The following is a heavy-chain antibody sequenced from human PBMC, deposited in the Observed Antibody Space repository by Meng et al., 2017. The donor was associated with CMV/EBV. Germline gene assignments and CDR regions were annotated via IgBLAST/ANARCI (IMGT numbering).Heavy chain of an antibody. D-gene: IGHD1-20*01. V-gene: IGHV3-23*03. Sequence: GESLKISCAASGFTFSNFDMSWVRQAPGKGLEWVSFIYRGGVSTYYADSVKGRFTISRDNAKNSLYLQMNSLRAEDTAVYYCARLLYNWNDAGVDYWGQGTLVTVSS. CDR2: IYRGGVST. CDR3: ARLLYNWNDAGVDY. CDR1: GFTFSNFD. J-gene: IGHJ4*02.